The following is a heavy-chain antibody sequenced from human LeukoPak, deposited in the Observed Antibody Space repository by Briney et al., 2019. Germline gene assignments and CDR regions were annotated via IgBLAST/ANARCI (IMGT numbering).Heavy chain of an antibody. J-gene: IGHJ6*02. Sequence: PSETLSLTCTVSGGSISSYYWSWIRQPPGKGLEWIGYIYYSGSTDYNPSLKSRVTISVDTSKNQFSLKLSSVTAADTAVYYCARSPRSGSLYYYYYGMDVWGQGTTVTVSS. V-gene: IGHV4-59*08. CDR2: IYYSGST. CDR3: ARSPRSGSLYYYYYGMDV. CDR1: GGSISSYY. D-gene: IGHD3-3*01.